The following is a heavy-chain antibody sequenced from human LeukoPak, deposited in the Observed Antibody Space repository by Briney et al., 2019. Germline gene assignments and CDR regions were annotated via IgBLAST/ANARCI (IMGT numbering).Heavy chain of an antibody. V-gene: IGHV3-30*04. CDR1: GFTFSTYA. J-gene: IGHJ4*02. CDR3: VRERRTNYYDS. Sequence: PGGSLRLSCAASGFTFSTYAMHWVRQAPGKGLEWVAVISYDGSSKYYADSVKGRFTISRDNSKNTLYLQMNSLRAEDTAVYYCVRERRTNYYDSWGQGTLVTVSS. D-gene: IGHD3-3*01. CDR2: ISYDGSSK.